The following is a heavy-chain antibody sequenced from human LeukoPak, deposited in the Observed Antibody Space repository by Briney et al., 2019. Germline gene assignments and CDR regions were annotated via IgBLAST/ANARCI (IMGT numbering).Heavy chain of an antibody. CDR3: AREVGRRGDKYYFDY. J-gene: IGHJ4*02. CDR2: IYSSGST. Sequence: SETLSLTCTVSGGSISSGDYYWRWIRQPPGKGLEWIVYIYSSGSTYYNPSLKSRVTISVDTSKNQFTLKLTSVTAADTAVYYCAREVGRRGDKYYFDYWGQGTLVTVSS. CDR1: GGSISSGDYY. D-gene: IGHD1-26*01. V-gene: IGHV4-30-4*01.